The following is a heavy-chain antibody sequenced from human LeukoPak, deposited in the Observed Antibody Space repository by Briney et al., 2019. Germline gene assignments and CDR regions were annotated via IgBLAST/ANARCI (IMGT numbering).Heavy chain of an antibody. CDR3: AREGQPYNWFDP. Sequence: GGSLRLSCAASGFTFSSYAMHWVRQAPGRGLEWVAVISYDGSNKYYADSVKGRFTISRDDSKKTLYLQMNSLRAEDTAVYYCAREGQPYNWFDPWGQGTLVTISS. D-gene: IGHD6-13*01. J-gene: IGHJ5*02. CDR1: GFTFSSYA. V-gene: IGHV3-30*01. CDR2: ISYDGSNK.